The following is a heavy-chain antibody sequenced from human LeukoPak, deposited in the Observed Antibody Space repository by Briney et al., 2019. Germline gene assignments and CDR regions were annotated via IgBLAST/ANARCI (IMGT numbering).Heavy chain of an antibody. Sequence: PSETLSLTCAVYGGSFSGYYWSWIRQPPGKGLEWIGEINHSGSTNYNPSLKSRVTISVDTSKNQFSLKLSSVTAADTAVYYCARDDVIQVRGVIPLDYWGQGTLVTVSS. V-gene: IGHV4-34*01. CDR1: GGSFSGYY. J-gene: IGHJ4*02. D-gene: IGHD3-10*01. CDR2: INHSGST. CDR3: ARDDVIQVRGVIPLDY.